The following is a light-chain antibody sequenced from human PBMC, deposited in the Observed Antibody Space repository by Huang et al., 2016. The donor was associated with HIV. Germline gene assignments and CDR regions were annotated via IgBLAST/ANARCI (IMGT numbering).Light chain of an antibody. Sequence: EIIMTQSPATLSLSPGEGASLSCRANQSVATNLAWYLHRPGQSPRLLIFGASTRASGLPGRLGGSGSGAQFTLTVSGLQSEEFAVYYCQQYHNWPYTFGQGTKLEI. V-gene: IGKV3-15*01. J-gene: IGKJ2*01. CDR1: QSVATN. CDR3: QQYHNWPYT. CDR2: GAS.